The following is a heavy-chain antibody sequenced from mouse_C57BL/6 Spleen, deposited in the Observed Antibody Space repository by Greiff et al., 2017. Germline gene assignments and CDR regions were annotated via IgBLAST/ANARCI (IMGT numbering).Heavy chain of an antibody. CDR1: GYTFTEYT. CDR3: ARHEEGYDAVDY. CDR2: FYPGSGSI. J-gene: IGHJ2*01. Sequence: VPLQLSGAELLKPWASVKLSCTASGYTFTEYTIHWVKLRSGQGLEWVGWFYPGSGSIKYNEKFKDKATLTEDKSSSTVYMELSSLTSEDSAVYFCARHEEGYDAVDYWGQGTTLTVSS. V-gene: IGHV1-62-2*01. D-gene: IGHD2-12*01.